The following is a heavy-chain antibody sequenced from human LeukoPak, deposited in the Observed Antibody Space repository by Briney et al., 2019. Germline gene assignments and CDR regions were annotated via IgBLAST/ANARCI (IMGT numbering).Heavy chain of an antibody. Sequence: SETLSLTCTVSGGSISSYYWSWIRQPPGKGLEWIGYIYYSGSTNYNPSLKSRVTISVDTSKNQFSLKLSSVTAADTAVYYSARGTVITVAAFDYWGQGTLVTVSS. CDR2: IYYSGST. J-gene: IGHJ4*02. V-gene: IGHV4-59*01. D-gene: IGHD4-23*01. CDR1: GGSISSYY. CDR3: ARGTVITVAAFDY.